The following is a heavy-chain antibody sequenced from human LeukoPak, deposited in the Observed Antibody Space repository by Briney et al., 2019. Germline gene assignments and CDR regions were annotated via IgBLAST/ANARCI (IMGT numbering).Heavy chain of an antibody. CDR3: ARQGSSSVEY. V-gene: IGHV5-51*01. Sequence: GESLKISCQASGYIFTTYWIAWVRQMPGKGLEWMGIIYPGDSDTIYSPSFQGQVTISADKSISTAYLQWSSLKASDTAMYYCARQGSSSVEYRGQGTLVTVSS. CDR1: GYIFTTYW. J-gene: IGHJ4*02. D-gene: IGHD6-13*01. CDR2: IYPGDSDT.